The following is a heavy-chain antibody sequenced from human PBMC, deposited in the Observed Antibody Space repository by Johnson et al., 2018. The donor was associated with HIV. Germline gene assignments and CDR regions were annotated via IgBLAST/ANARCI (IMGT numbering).Heavy chain of an antibody. CDR1: GFTFSSYW. D-gene: IGHD6-19*01. Sequence: VQLVESGGGLVQPGGSLRLSCAASGFTFSSYWMSWVRQAPGKGLEWVANIKQDGSEKYYVDSVKGRFTISRDNAKNSLYLQMNSLGAEDTAVYYCARDAVIRSGWYNVDSFDVWGQGTMVTVSS. V-gene: IGHV3-7*05. J-gene: IGHJ3*01. CDR2: IKQDGSEK. CDR3: ARDAVIRSGWYNVDSFDV.